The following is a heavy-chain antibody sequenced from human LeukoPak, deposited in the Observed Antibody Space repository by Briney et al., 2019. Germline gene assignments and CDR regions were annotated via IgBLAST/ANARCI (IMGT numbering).Heavy chain of an antibody. D-gene: IGHD5-18*01. CDR2: ISGSGAIT. CDR3: VRHGSNYGYGDL. Sequence: GGSLRLSCAASGFTFSTYAINWVRQAPGKGLEWVSGISGSGAITYYADSVKGRFSISRDNSKNTLYLQMNSLRAEDTAVYYCVRHGSNYGYGDLWGQGTLVTVSS. J-gene: IGHJ5*02. CDR1: GFTFSTYA. V-gene: IGHV3-23*01.